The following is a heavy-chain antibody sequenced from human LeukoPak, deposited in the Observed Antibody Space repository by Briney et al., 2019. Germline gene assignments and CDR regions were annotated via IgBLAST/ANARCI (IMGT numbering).Heavy chain of an antibody. D-gene: IGHD2-2*01. J-gene: IGHJ6*03. V-gene: IGHV4-4*07. CDR3: ARIRTYLLDYSYYYYMDV. CDR1: GGSISSYY. Sequence: PSETLSLTCTVSGGSISSYYWSWIRQPAGKGLEWIGRIYTSGSTNYNPSLKSGVTMSVDTSKNQFSLKLSSGAAADTAVYYCARIRTYLLDYSYYYYMDVWGKGTTVTISS. CDR2: IYTSGST.